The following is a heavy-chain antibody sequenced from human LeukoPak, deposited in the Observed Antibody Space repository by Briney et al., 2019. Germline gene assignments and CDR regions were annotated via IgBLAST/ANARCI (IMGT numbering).Heavy chain of an antibody. CDR1: GDSINSLDL. CDR2: MYLSGTT. Sequence: SGTLSLTCTVSGDSINSLDLWSWVRQPPGKGLGWIGEMYLSGTTHSNPSVKSRDTISIDKSKNQFFLNLSSVTAADTAVYYCAGLVGRYSSGLYYYYFDYWGQGTLVTVSS. J-gene: IGHJ4*02. D-gene: IGHD3-22*01. CDR3: AGLVGRYSSGLYYYYFDY. V-gene: IGHV4-4*02.